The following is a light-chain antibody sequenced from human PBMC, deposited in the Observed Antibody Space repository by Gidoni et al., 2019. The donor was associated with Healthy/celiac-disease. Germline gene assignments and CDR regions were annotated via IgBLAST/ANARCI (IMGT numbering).Light chain of an antibody. CDR1: QDISNY. Sequence: DIQMTQSPSSLSASVGDRVTITCQASQDISNYLNWYQQKPGKAPKLLIYDASNLETGVPSRFSGSGSGTDFTFTISSLQPEDIATYYCQQYDNLPGQLTFXGXTKVEIK. CDR2: DAS. J-gene: IGKJ4*01. CDR3: QQYDNLPGQLT. V-gene: IGKV1-33*01.